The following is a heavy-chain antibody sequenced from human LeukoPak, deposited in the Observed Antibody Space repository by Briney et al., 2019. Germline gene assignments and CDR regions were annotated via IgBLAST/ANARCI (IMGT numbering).Heavy chain of an antibody. CDR2: ISTSSSHI. D-gene: IGHD3-16*01. V-gene: IGHV3-21*01. J-gene: IGHJ6*02. Sequence: PGGSLRLSCAASGFTFSSFGMNWVRQVPGRGLEWVSSISTSSSHIYYADSVRGRFTISRDNAKNSLYLQMNSLRAEDTAVYCCASSRSGELVYYGMDVWGQGTTVTVSS. CDR3: ASSRSGELVYYGMDV. CDR1: GFTFSSFG.